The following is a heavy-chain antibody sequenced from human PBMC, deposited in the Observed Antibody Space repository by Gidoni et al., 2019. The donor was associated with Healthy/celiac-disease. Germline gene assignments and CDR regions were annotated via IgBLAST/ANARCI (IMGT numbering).Heavy chain of an antibody. CDR1: GGTFRSYA. J-gene: IGHJ6*02. CDR3: ARDSSGYVYGMDV. D-gene: IGHD6-19*01. Sequence: QVQLVQSRAEVRKPGSSVEVSCKASGGTFRSYAISWVRQAPGQGLEWMGGLIPIFGTANYAQQFQGRVTMTAAESTSTAYMELSSLRSEDTAVYYCARDSSGYVYGMDVWGQGTTVTVSS. CDR2: LIPIFGTA. V-gene: IGHV1-69*01.